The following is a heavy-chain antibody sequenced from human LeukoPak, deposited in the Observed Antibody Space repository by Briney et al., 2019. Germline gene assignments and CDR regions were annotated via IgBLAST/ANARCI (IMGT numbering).Heavy chain of an antibody. CDR1: GGSINNGSYY. D-gene: IGHD6-19*01. CDR2: IYTSGST. Sequence: SQTLSLTCTVSGGSINNGSYYWSWIRQPAGKGLEWIGRIYTSGSTNYNPSLKSRVTISVDTSKNQFSLKLSSVTAADTAVYYCARDSGQSSGWYEAFDIWGQGTMVTVSS. CDR3: ARDSGQSSGWYEAFDI. V-gene: IGHV4-61*02. J-gene: IGHJ3*02.